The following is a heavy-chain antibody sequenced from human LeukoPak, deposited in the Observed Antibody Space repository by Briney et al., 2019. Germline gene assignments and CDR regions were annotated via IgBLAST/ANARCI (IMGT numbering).Heavy chain of an antibody. Sequence: PSETLSLTCTVSGGSISSYYWSWIRQPPGKGLEWIGYFYYSGSSNNNPSLKSRVTISLDTSKNQLSLKLNSVTAADTAVYYCARGGSIVGTTPHDTFDIWGQGTMVTVSS. CDR2: FYYSGSS. CDR1: GGSISSYY. J-gene: IGHJ3*02. D-gene: IGHD1-26*01. V-gene: IGHV4-59*01. CDR3: ARGGSIVGTTPHDTFDI.